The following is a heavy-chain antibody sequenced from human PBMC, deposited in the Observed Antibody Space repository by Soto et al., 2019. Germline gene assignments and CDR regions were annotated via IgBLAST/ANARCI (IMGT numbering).Heavy chain of an antibody. V-gene: IGHV3-23*01. CDR1: GFTFSSYA. CDR3: AKDTGTPYYDFWSGYYKWFDP. J-gene: IGHJ5*02. Sequence: LRLSCAASGFTFSSYAMSWVRQAPGKGLEWVSAISGSGGSTYYADSVKGRFTISRDNSKNTLYLQMNSLRAEDTAVYYCAKDTGTPYYDFWSGYYKWFDPWGQGTLVTVSS. CDR2: ISGSGGST. D-gene: IGHD3-3*01.